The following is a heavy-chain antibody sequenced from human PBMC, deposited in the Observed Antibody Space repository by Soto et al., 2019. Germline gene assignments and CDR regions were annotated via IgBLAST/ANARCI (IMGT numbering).Heavy chain of an antibody. CDR2: ISGSGGST. CDR3: AKDGTRSSGSLTGEGPVFYYYYMDV. CDR1: GFTFSSYA. V-gene: IGHV3-23*01. D-gene: IGHD6-19*01. Sequence: QPGGSLRLSCAASGFTFSSYAMSWVRQAPGKGLEWVSAISGSGGSTYYADSVKGRFTISRDNSKNTLYLQMNSLRAEDTAVYYCAKDGTRSSGSLTGEGPVFYYYYMDVWGKGTTVTVSS. J-gene: IGHJ6*03.